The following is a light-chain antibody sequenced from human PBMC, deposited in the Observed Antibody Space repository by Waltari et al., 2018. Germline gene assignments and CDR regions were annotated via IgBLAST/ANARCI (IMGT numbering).Light chain of an antibody. CDR1: SPHIGRNI. CDR2: GNN. V-gene: IGLV1-44*01. J-gene: IGLJ3*02. CDR3: AAWEDRLNGWV. Sequence: QSVLTQPPSASGTPGQRVTISCSGSSPHIGRNIVNWYQHLPGTAPKLLIYGNNKRPSGISDRFSGSKSGTSASLAISGLQSEDEADYFCAAWEDRLNGWVFGGGTKLTVL.